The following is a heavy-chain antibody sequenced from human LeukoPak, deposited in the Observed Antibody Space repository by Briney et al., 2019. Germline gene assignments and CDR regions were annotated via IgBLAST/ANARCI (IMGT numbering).Heavy chain of an antibody. CDR2: ISWNSGSI. CDR3: AKDMSLQISSGWYYFDY. V-gene: IGHV3-9*01. J-gene: IGHJ4*02. D-gene: IGHD6-19*01. Sequence: GGSLRLSCVASGFTFSSHGMHWVRQAPGKGLEWVSGISWNSGSIGYADSVKGRFTISRDNAKNSLYLQMNSLRAEDTALYYCAKDMSLQISSGWYYFDYWGQGTLVTVSS. CDR1: GFTFSSHG.